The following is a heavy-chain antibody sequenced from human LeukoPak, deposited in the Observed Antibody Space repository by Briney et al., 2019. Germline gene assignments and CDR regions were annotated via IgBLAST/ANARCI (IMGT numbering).Heavy chain of an antibody. CDR2: IYSSGST. J-gene: IGHJ5*02. V-gene: IGHV4-4*07. D-gene: IGHD4-17*01. Sequence: SETLSLTCTVSGGSISTYYWSWIRQPAGKGLEWIGRIYSSGSTNYNPSLKSRVSMSVDTSKNQFSLKLSSVTAADTAVYYCAEVQVDNGDLGWFDPWGQGTLVTVSS. CDR1: GGSISTYY. CDR3: AEVQVDNGDLGWFDP.